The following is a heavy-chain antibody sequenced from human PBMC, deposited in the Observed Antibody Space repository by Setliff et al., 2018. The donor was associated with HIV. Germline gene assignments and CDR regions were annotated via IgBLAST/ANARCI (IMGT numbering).Heavy chain of an antibody. CDR3: ARDGIAVAGTLPFDY. Sequence: ASVKVSCKASGYTFTSYGISWVRQAPGQGLEWMGWISAYNGNTHYAQRLQGRVTMTTDTSTRTAYMELRSLRSDDTAVYYCARDGIAVAGTLPFDYWGQGTLVTVSS. CDR2: ISAYNGNT. CDR1: GYTFTSYG. J-gene: IGHJ4*02. D-gene: IGHD6-19*01. V-gene: IGHV1-18*01.